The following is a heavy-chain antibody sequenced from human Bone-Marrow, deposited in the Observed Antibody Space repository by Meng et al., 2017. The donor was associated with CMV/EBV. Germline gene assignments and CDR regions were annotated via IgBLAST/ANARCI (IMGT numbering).Heavy chain of an antibody. J-gene: IGHJ4*02. CDR3: ARSPGWWSLDY. D-gene: IGHD2-15*01. V-gene: IGHV4-4*01. Sequence: TSAVFGDSISTNYWWSWVRPPPGKGLEWIGELSHSGSTKYTPSLNSRVTISVDKTKNHFSLKVTSVTAADTGVYFCARSPGWWSLDYWGQGTLVTVSS. CDR1: GDSISTNYW. CDR2: LSHSGST.